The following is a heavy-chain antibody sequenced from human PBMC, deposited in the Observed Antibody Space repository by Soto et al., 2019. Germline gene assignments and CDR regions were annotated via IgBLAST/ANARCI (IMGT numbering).Heavy chain of an antibody. V-gene: IGHV3-48*03. CDR2: IDGSGDTI. J-gene: IGHJ4*02. D-gene: IGHD6-13*01. CDR3: ARESESSPYFDS. CDR1: GFTFSSYE. Sequence: GGSLRLSCAGSGFTFSSYEMNWVRQAPGKGLEWVSYIDGSGDTIFYADSVKGRFTISRDNAKNSLHLQLNSLRVEDTAVYYCARESESSPYFDSWGQGTLVTVSS.